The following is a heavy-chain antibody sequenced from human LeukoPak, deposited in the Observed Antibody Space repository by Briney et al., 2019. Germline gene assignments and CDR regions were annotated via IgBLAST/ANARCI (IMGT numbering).Heavy chain of an antibody. J-gene: IGHJ3*02. D-gene: IGHD1-1*01. CDR2: IYYNGDT. Sequence: SETLSLTCSVSGGSISNYYWSWIRQPPGKGLEWIGYIYYNGDTEYNPSLKSRVIISVDTSKNQLSLKLSSVTAADTAVYYCARQPGGTAAFGIWGQGTMVTVSS. CDR3: ARQPGGTAAFGI. CDR1: GGSISNYY. V-gene: IGHV4-59*08.